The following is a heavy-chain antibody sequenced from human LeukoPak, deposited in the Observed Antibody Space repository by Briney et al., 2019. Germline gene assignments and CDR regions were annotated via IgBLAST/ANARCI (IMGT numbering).Heavy chain of an antibody. CDR3: ARHLSGVTGYTYGRGIDY. CDR1: GFTFSSYW. V-gene: IGHV3-7*01. Sequence: GGSLRLSCAAPGFTFSSYWMSWVRQAPGKGLEWVANIKKDGSEKYYVDSVKGRFTISRDNAKKSLYLQMNSLRAEDTAVYYCARHLSGVTGYTYGRGIDYWGQGTLVTVSS. D-gene: IGHD5-18*01. CDR2: IKKDGSEK. J-gene: IGHJ4*02.